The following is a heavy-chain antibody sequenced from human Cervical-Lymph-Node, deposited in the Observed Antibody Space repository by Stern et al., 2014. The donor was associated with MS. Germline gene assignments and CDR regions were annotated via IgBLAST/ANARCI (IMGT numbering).Heavy chain of an antibody. V-gene: IGHV1-69*06. J-gene: IGHJ5*02. CDR1: RDTFSHYA. CDR3: ARDQGDYGSGSEDSWFDP. CDR2: IIPGLGTT. Sequence: VQLVESGDEVKKPGSSLQVSCKASRDTFSHYALSWVRQAPEHGLEWMGGIIPGLGTTSYAQKFQGRCTISADTSTNTLYMELSRLTSEDTAVYFCARDQGDYGSGSEDSWFDPWGQGTLVTVSS. D-gene: IGHD3-10*01.